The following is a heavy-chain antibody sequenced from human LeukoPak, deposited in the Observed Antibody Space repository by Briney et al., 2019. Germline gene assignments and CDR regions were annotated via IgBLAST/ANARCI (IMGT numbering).Heavy chain of an antibody. CDR3: ARDLASGSYPYYYDMDV. D-gene: IGHD1-26*01. V-gene: IGHV3-48*02. J-gene: IGHJ6*02. Sequence: PGGSLRLSCGASGFTFSTYWMTWVRQAPGKGLEWVSYISSSSTTIYSADSVKGRFTISRDNAKNSLYLQMNGLRDEDTAVYYCARDLASGSYPYYYDMDVWGQGTTVTVSS. CDR1: GFTFSTYW. CDR2: ISSSSTTI.